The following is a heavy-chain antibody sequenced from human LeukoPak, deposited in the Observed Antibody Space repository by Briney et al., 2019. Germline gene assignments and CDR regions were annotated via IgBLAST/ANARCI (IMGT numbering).Heavy chain of an antibody. Sequence: GGSLRLSCAASGFTFSSYAMSWVRQAPGKGLEWVSAISGSGGSTYYADSVKGRFTISRDNSKNTLYLQMNSLRAEDTAVYYCAKTGQRGYSYGNYYYYYMDVWGKGTTVTISS. D-gene: IGHD5-18*01. V-gene: IGHV3-23*01. J-gene: IGHJ6*03. CDR1: GFTFSSYA. CDR2: ISGSGGST. CDR3: AKTGQRGYSYGNYYYYYMDV.